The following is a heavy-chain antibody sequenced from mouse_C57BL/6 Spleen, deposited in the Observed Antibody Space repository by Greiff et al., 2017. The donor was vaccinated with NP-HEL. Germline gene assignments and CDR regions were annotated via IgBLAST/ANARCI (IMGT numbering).Heavy chain of an antibody. CDR1: GYTFTSYG. CDR3: ARPLFITTVVATPAWFAY. D-gene: IGHD1-1*01. Sequence: QVQLQQSGAELARPGASVKLSCKASGYTFTSYGISWVKQRTGQGLEWIGEIYPRSGNTYYNEKFKGKATLTADKSSSTAYMELRSLTSEDSAVYFCARPLFITTVVATPAWFAYWGQGTLVTVSA. J-gene: IGHJ3*01. CDR2: IYPRSGNT. V-gene: IGHV1-81*01.